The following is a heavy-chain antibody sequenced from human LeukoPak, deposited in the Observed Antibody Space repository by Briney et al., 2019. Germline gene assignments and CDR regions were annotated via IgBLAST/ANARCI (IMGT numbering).Heavy chain of an antibody. D-gene: IGHD3-16*01. CDR1: GYRFTSYW. CDR3: ASPLIGGGAFDI. Sequence: GESLKISCKGSGYRFTSYWIGWARQMPGKGLEWVGIIYPGDSDTRYSPSFQGQITISADKSVSTAYLQWSGLKASDTAIYYCASPLIGGGAFDIWGQGTMVTVSS. J-gene: IGHJ3*02. CDR2: IYPGDSDT. V-gene: IGHV5-51*01.